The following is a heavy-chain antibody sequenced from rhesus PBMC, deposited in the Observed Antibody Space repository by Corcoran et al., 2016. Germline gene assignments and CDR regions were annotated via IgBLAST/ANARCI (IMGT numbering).Heavy chain of an antibody. CDR1: GDTFTDYY. D-gene: IGHD1-14*01. V-gene: IGHV1-111*01. J-gene: IGHJ1*01. Sequence: EVQLVQSGAEVKKPGASVKISCKASGDTFTDYYLHWVRQDPGKGLGWVGRVYTEDGDADYAQKFQDRVTITRDTSTDTAYMELSSLRSEDTAVYYCARTHHAEYFEFWGQGALVTVSS. CDR2: VYTEDGDA. CDR3: ARTHHAEYFEF.